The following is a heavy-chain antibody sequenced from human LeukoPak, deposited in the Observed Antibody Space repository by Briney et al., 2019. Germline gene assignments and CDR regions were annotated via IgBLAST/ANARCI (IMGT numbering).Heavy chain of an antibody. CDR2: IKQDGRET. CDR1: GFPLVNNW. Sequence: GGSLRLSCAASGFPLVNNWMTWVRQAPGKGLEWVATIKQDGRETYYVDSVKGRFTISRDNARDSVYLQMNSLRAEDTAVYYCARERSYYGSSSYWGQGTLVTVAS. J-gene: IGHJ4*02. CDR3: ARERSYYGSSSY. V-gene: IGHV3-7*05. D-gene: IGHD1-26*01.